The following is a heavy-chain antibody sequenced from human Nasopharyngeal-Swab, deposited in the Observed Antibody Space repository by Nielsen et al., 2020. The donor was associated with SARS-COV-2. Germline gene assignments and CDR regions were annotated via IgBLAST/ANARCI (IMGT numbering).Heavy chain of an antibody. Sequence: ASVKVSCKASGYIFTDHYIHWVRQAPGHGPEWMGIINPSGTYTSYAEKFKGRITMSRDTSTRTVYVDLSSLISEDTAVYYCTREGPYCSGGNCLGGFDIWGQGTMVTVSS. V-gene: IGHV1-46*01. D-gene: IGHD2-15*01. CDR2: INPSGTYT. J-gene: IGHJ3*02. CDR1: GYIFTDHY. CDR3: TREGPYCSGGNCLGGFDI.